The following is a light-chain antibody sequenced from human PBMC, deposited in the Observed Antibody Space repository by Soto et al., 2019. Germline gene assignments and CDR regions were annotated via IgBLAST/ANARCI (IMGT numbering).Light chain of an antibody. CDR2: DAS. CDR1: QSVSRN. CDR3: QQYNNWPLYT. V-gene: IGKV3-15*01. Sequence: EIVMTQSPATLSVSPGERATLSCRASQSVSRNLAWYQQRPGRAPRLLIYDASTRATDIPARFSGSGSGTEFTLTISSLQSEDSAVYYCQQYNNWPLYTFGQGTKLEIK. J-gene: IGKJ2*01.